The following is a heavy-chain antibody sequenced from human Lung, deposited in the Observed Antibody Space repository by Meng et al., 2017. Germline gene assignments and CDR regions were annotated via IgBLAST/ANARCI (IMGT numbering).Heavy chain of an antibody. CDR3: ARELGDFEY. V-gene: IGHV3-74*03. J-gene: IGHJ4*02. CDR2: IRGDWGSI. CDR1: GLSFRSIG. Sequence: VVREWSGGELDELGGCWIGYGAVAGLSFRSIGMNWVRQGPGKGLEWVWGIRGDWGSIEDAAPVKGGCTIFRDNAKKSRFKQMNRLRADETAEYYAARELGDFEYWGQGILVTVSS.